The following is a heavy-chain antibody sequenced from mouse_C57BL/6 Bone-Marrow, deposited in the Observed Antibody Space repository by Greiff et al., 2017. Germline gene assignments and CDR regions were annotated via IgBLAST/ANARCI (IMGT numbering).Heavy chain of an antibody. CDR3: TRHAPRARFDY. V-gene: IGHV1-62-2*01. CDR1: GYTFTEYP. Sequence: QVQLKESGAELVKPGASVKLSCTASGYTFTEYPIHWVKQRSGQGLEWIGWFYPGSGSIKYHEKFKDKATLTAEKSSSTVYMELSRLTSEDSTVYSCTRHAPRARFDYWGQGTALTVSS. CDR2: FYPGSGSI. J-gene: IGHJ2*01.